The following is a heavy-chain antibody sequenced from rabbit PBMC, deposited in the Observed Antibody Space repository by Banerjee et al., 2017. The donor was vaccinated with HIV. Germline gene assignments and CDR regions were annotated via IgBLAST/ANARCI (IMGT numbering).Heavy chain of an antibody. CDR1: GFSFSSRYW. D-gene: IGHD4-1*01. CDR3: ARDLAGVIGWNFGL. V-gene: IGHV1S45*01. CDR2: IYTGDGST. Sequence: QEQLEESGGDLVKPEGSLTLTCTASGFSFSSRYWICWVRQAPGKGPEWIGCIYTGDGSTDYASWAKGRFTISKTSSTVDLKMTSLTVADTATYFCARDLAGVIGWNFGLWGQGTLVTVS. J-gene: IGHJ4*01.